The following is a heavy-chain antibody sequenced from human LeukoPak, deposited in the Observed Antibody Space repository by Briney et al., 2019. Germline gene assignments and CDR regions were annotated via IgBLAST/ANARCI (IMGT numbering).Heavy chain of an antibody. CDR1: GFSFSDYS. CDR2: ISVGGTNT. D-gene: IGHD6-25*01. CDR3: AKDSVAAAGFYLDY. J-gene: IGHJ4*01. Sequence: GGSLRLSCAASGFSFSDYSMTWVRQAPGKGLEWVSSISVGGTNTYRSASATGRFTISRDNSENTLYLQMNSLRAEDTAIYYCAKDSVAAAGFYLDYWGHGTLVTVSS. V-gene: IGHV3-23*01.